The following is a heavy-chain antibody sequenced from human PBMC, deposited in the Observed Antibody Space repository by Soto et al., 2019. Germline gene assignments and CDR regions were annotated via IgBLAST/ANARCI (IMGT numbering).Heavy chain of an antibody. CDR1: GTSFTRYW. CDR3: ARPPIVVVPAAMLNYYYYGMDM. J-gene: IGHJ6*02. D-gene: IGHD2-2*01. Sequence: GASLQISWTGAGTSFTRYWISWVRQLPGKVQEWMGRIDPSDSYTNYSPSFQGHVTISANKSIRSAYPEWSSMKASDTAMSYCARPPIVVVPAAMLNYYYYGMDMWGQGTTVTVSS. V-gene: IGHV5-10-1*01. CDR2: IDPSDSYT.